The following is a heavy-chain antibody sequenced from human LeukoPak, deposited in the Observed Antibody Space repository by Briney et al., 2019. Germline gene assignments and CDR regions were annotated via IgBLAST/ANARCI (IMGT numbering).Heavy chain of an antibody. V-gene: IGHV3-48*02. CDR1: GFTFSSYN. D-gene: IGHD6-6*01. Sequence: GGSLRLSCAASGFTFSSYNMNWVRQAPGKGLEWVSYITRSSSTIYYADSVKGRFTISRDNAKNSLNLQMNSLRDEDTAVYYCAREYSSSSGSVSDYWGQGTLVTVSS. J-gene: IGHJ4*02. CDR2: ITRSSSTI. CDR3: AREYSSSSGSVSDY.